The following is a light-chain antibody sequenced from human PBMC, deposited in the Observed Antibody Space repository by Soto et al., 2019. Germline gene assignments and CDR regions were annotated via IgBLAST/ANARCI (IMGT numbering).Light chain of an antibody. J-gene: IGLJ3*02. CDR2: DTS. CDR3: LLSYSGASGV. Sequence: QAVVTQEPSLTVSTGGTVTLTCGSSTGAVTSGHYPYWFQQKPGQAPRTLIYDTSNKHSWTPARFSGSLLGGKAALTLSGAQPEDEAEYYCLLSYSGASGVFGGGTKLTV. CDR1: TGAVTSGHY. V-gene: IGLV7-46*01.